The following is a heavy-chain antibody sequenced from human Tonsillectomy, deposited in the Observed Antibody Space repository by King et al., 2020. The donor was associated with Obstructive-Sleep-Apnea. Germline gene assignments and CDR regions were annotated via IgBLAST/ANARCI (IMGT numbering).Heavy chain of an antibody. D-gene: IGHD2-2*01. J-gene: IGHJ6*02. CDR3: AKVSRDGGIVEVLTGKEYYYYYYDLDV. CDR1: GFTFSNYA. CDR2: LSGRDGST. V-gene: IGHV3-23*04. Sequence: VQLVESGGGLVQPGGSLRLSCAVSGFTFSNYAMTWVRQDPGKGLEWVSTLSGRDGSTYYADSVKGRFTISRDNSKNTLYLQMNSLRVEDTAEYYCAKVSRDGGIVEVLTGKEYYYYYYDLDVWGQGTTVTVSS.